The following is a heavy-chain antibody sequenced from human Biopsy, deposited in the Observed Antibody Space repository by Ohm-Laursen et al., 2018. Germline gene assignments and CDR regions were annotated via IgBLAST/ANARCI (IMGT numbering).Heavy chain of an antibody. J-gene: IGHJ6*02. CDR1: GFMFSTFS. Sequence: GSLRLSCTASGFMFSTFSMNWVRQAPGKGLEWLSHISFHGNDIYYADSVKGRFTIFRDNARNSLYLLMNSLRAEDTALYYCAKINPSSIYYYYGMDVWGQGTTVTVSS. CDR3: AKINPSSIYYYYGMDV. V-gene: IGHV3-21*05. CDR2: ISFHGNDI.